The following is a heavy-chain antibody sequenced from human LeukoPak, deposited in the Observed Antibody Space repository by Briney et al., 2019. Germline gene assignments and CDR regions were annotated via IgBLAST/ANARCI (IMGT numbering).Heavy chain of an antibody. D-gene: IGHD3-3*01. CDR2: IYYSGST. CDR1: GGSISSYY. CDR3: ARAVPQLNYYDFWSGYHTGYFDY. V-gene: IGHV4-59*01. Sequence: SETLSLTCTVSGGSISSYYWSWIRQPPGKGLEWIGYIYYSGSTNYNPSLKSRVTISVDTSKNQFSLKLSSVTAADTAVYYCARAVPQLNYYDFWSGYHTGYFDYWGQGTLVTVSS. J-gene: IGHJ4*02.